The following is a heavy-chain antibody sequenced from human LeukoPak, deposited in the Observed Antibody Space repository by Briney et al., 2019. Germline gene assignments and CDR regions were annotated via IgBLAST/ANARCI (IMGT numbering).Heavy chain of an antibody. CDR3: ASEGPTRGTLDY. V-gene: IGHV3-30*02. CDR1: GFPFSSYG. J-gene: IGHJ4*02. D-gene: IGHD1-26*01. CDR2: LRKDGTCS. Sequence: GGSLRLSCAASGFPFSSYGMFWVRQTPDKGLEWVAYLRKDGTCSNYADTVRGRLTISRDNSKNTLDLQMSSLRVEDTAVYYCASEGPTRGTLDYWGQGTLVTVSS.